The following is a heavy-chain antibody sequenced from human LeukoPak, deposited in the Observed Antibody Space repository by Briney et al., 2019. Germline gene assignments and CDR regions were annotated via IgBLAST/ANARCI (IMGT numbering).Heavy chain of an antibody. D-gene: IGHD3-10*01. Sequence: PGRPLRLSCVASGFTFDNYAMHWVRQVPGKGLGWVSGISGDSGDAGYADSVKGRFTITRDNAKNSLYLHMNSLRAEDTAVYYCARAAWFGELLGGMDVWGQGTTVTVSS. CDR3: ARAAWFGELLGGMDV. CDR1: GFTFDNYA. J-gene: IGHJ6*02. V-gene: IGHV3-9*01. CDR2: ISGDSGDA.